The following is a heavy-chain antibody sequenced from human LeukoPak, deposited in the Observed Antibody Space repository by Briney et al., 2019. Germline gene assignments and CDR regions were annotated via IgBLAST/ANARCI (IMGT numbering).Heavy chain of an antibody. V-gene: IGHV4-34*01. CDR2: INHSGST. Sequence: SETLSLTCAVYGGSFSGYYWSWIRHPPGKGLYWIGEINHSGSTNYNPSLKSRVTISVDTSKNQFSLKLSSVTAADTAVYYCARDRGVYSRTLEDWGQGTLVTVSS. D-gene: IGHD6-13*01. CDR3: ARDRGVYSRTLED. CDR1: GGSFSGYY. J-gene: IGHJ4*02.